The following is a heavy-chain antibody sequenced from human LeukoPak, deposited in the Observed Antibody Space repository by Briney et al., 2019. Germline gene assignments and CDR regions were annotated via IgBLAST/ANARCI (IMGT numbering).Heavy chain of an antibody. CDR2: IYYSGST. Sequence: PSETLSLTCTVSGGSISSSSYYWGWIRQPPGKGLEWIGSIYYSGSTYYNPSLKSRVTISVDTSKNQFSLKLSSVTAADTAVYYCARHAPYYYDSSKYSIFDYWGQGTLVTVSS. CDR3: ARHAPYYYDSSKYSIFDY. V-gene: IGHV4-39*01. D-gene: IGHD3-22*01. CDR1: GGSISSSSYY. J-gene: IGHJ4*02.